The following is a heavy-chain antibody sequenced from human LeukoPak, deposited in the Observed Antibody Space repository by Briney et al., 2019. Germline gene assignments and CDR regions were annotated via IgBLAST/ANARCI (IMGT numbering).Heavy chain of an antibody. V-gene: IGHV1-2*02. D-gene: IGHD3-22*01. CDR1: GYTFTGYY. Sequence: ASVKVSCKASGYTFTGYYMHWVRQAPGQGLEWMGWINPNSGGTNYAQKFQGRVTMTRDTSISTAYMELSRLRSDDTAVYYCARVGFPFYDSSGYYVGRYYFDYWGQGTLVTVSS. CDR3: ARVGFPFYDSSGYYVGRYYFDY. J-gene: IGHJ4*02. CDR2: INPNSGGT.